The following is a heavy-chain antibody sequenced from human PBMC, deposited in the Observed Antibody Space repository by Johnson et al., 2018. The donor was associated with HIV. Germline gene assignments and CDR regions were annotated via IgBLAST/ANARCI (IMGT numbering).Heavy chain of an antibody. V-gene: IGHV3-30*04. CDR3: ARPRIELLPAGAFDL. CDR1: KFTFRTYT. Sequence: QVQLVESGGGVVQPGRSLRLSCAASKFTFRTYTMHWVRQAPGKGLEWVALISSDGCNKYYADAVKGRITISRDNSKSTMSLQMNTLTAEDTAIYYCARPRIELLPAGAFDLWGPGTMVTVSP. D-gene: IGHD2-2*01. J-gene: IGHJ3*01. CDR2: ISSDGCNK.